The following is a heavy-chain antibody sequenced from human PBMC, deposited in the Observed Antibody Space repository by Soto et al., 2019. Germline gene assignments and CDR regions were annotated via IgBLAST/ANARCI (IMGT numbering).Heavy chain of an antibody. CDR1: GFTFRTYW. CDR3: ARDGSTSWYSYDYHGMYV. J-gene: IGHJ6*02. V-gene: IGHV3-7*05. CDR2: INQDGSEK. D-gene: IGHD5-18*01. Sequence: EVQLVESGGGLVQPGGSLRLSCGASGFTFRTYWLSWVRQVPGKGLEWVANINQDGSEKNYVDSVKGRFTISRDNAKNSLYLQMSSVRAEDTALYYCARDGSTSWYSYDYHGMYVWGQGTTVTVSS.